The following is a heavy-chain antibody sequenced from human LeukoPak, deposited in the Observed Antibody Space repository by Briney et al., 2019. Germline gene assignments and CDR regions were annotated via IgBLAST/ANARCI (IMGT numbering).Heavy chain of an antibody. CDR3: AREDAGYYYYYMDV. J-gene: IGHJ6*03. CDR2: ISSSGSTI. Sequence: KPGGSLRLSCAASGFTFSDYYMSWIRQAPGKGLEWVSYISSSGSTIYYADSVKGRFTISRDNAKNSLYLQMNSLRAEDTAVYYCAREDAGYYYYYMDVWGKGTTVTVSS. CDR1: GFTFSDYY. V-gene: IGHV3-11*04.